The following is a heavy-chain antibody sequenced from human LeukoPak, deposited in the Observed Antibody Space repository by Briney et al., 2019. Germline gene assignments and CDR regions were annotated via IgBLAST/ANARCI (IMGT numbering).Heavy chain of an antibody. Sequence: GASVKVSCKASGYTFTSYGISRVRQAPGQGLEWMGRIIPIFGTANYAQKFQGRVTITTDESTSTAYMELSSLRSEDTAVYYCARVNTRGYSYGWIDYWGQGTLVTVSS. CDR1: GYTFTSYG. V-gene: IGHV1-69*05. D-gene: IGHD5-18*01. CDR3: ARVNTRGYSYGWIDY. J-gene: IGHJ4*02. CDR2: IIPIFGTA.